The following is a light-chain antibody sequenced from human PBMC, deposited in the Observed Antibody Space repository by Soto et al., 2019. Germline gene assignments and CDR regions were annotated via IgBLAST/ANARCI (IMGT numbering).Light chain of an antibody. Sequence: DTQMTQSPSTLSASVGDRVTITCRASQSIGIWLAWYQQKPGKAPKPLIYKASNLQSGVSSRFSGSGSGTEFTLTISSMQPDDFATDYCQNYNSWMFGQGTKVEI. CDR2: KAS. V-gene: IGKV1-5*03. CDR1: QSIGIW. J-gene: IGKJ1*01. CDR3: QNYNSWM.